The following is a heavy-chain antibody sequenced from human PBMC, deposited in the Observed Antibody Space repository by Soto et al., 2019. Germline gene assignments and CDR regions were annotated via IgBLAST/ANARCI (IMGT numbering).Heavy chain of an antibody. J-gene: IGHJ4*02. CDR1: GFSFSSYN. CDR3: ARDRITMIRGVLDY. Sequence: QPGGSLRLSCAASGFSFSSYNMNWVRQAPGKGLQWISYISTSSMTIFYADSVKGRFTISRDNAQSSLYLQMNSLRDEDTAVYYCARDRITMIRGVLDYWGQGTPVTVSS. V-gene: IGHV3-48*02. CDR2: ISTSSMTI. D-gene: IGHD3-10*01.